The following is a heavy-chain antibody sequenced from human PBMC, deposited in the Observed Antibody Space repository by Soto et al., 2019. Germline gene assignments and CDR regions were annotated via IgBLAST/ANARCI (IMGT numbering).Heavy chain of an antibody. Sequence: QVQLVQCGAEVKKPGSSVKVSCKVSGGTFSNYAIDWVRLAPGHGLEWMGGIVPIFGTTYYTQKFQGRATIIADDSTTTADLEMSSLRSEDTAIYYCARVEAVAGLYNYHGLDVWGQGTAVTVSS. J-gene: IGHJ6*02. CDR1: GGTFSNYA. CDR2: IVPIFGTT. CDR3: ARVEAVAGLYNYHGLDV. D-gene: IGHD6-19*01. V-gene: IGHV1-69*12.